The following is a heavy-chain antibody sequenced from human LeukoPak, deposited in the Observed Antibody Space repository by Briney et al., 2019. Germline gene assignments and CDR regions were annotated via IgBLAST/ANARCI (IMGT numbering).Heavy chain of an antibody. Sequence: SETLSLTCTVSGGSISSYYWSWTRQPPGKGLEWIGYIYYSGSTNYNPSLKSRVTISVDTSKNQFSLKLSSVTAADTAVYYCARVLSLPARFDPWGQGTLVTVSS. J-gene: IGHJ5*02. V-gene: IGHV4-59*01. CDR1: GGSISSYY. CDR3: ARVLSLPARFDP. D-gene: IGHD2-2*01. CDR2: IYYSGST.